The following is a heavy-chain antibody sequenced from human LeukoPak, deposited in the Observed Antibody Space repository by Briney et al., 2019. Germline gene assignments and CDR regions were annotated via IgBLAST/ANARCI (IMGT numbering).Heavy chain of an antibody. CDR1: GGSISSGGYY. CDR2: IYYSGST. V-gene: IGHV4-31*03. D-gene: IGHD3-22*01. J-gene: IGHJ4*02. Sequence: KSSETLSLTCTVSGGSISSGGYYWSWIRQHPGKGLEWIGYIYYSGSTYYNPSLKSRVTISVDTSKNQFSLRLSSVTAADTAVYYCARDRGYYYDSSGYYPPGDWGQGTLVTVSS. CDR3: ARDRGYYYDSSGYYPPGD.